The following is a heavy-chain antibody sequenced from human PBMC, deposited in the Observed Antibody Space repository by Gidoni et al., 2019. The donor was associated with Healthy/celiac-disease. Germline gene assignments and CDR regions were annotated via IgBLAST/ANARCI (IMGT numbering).Heavy chain of an antibody. CDR2: IYYSGST. D-gene: IGHD6-13*01. CDR1: GGSISSSSYY. V-gene: IGHV4-39*01. Sequence: QLQLQESGPGLVKPSETLSLTCTVSGGSISSSSYYWGWIRQPPGKGLEWIGCIYYSGSTYYNPSLKSRVTISVDTSKNQFSLKLSSVTAADTAVYYCARRIISSWYPTPFDYWGQGTLVTVSS. J-gene: IGHJ4*02. CDR3: ARRIISSWYPTPFDY.